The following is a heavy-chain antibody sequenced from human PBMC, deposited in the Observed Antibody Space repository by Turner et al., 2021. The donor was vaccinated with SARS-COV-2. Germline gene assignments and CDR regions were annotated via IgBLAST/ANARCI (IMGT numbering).Heavy chain of an antibody. J-gene: IGHJ6*01. D-gene: IGHD2-8*01. CDR2: ISSSGSPR. CDR3: ARDLSNLYGMDV. CDR1: GFTFSSYE. Sequence: EVQLVESGGGLVQPGGSLRLSCAAFGFTFSSYEMNWVRQAPGKGLEWVSYISSSGSPRYYARSVKGRCTISRDNAKNSLDLQMNSLRAEDTAVYYCARDLSNLYGMDVWGQGTTVTGSS. V-gene: IGHV3-48*03.